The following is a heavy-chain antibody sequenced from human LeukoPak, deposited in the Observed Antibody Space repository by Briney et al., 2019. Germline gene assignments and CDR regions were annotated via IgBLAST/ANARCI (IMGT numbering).Heavy chain of an antibody. V-gene: IGHV3-21*01. Sequence: GGSLRLSCAASGFTFSSYSMNWVRQAPGKGLEWVSSISSSSSYIYYADSVKGRFTISRDNAKNSLYLQMNSLRAEDTAVYYCARDGYNYYDSSGYTTVDYWGQGTLVTVSS. D-gene: IGHD3-22*01. CDR3: ARDGYNYYDSSGYTTVDY. CDR1: GFTFSSYS. J-gene: IGHJ4*02. CDR2: ISSSSSYI.